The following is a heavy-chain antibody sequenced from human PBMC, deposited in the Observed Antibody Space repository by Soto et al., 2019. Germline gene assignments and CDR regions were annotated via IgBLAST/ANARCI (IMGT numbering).Heavy chain of an antibody. CDR1: GGSISSSSYY. Sequence: SETLSLTCTVSGGSISSSSYYWGWNRQPPGKGLEWIGSIYYSGSTYYNPSLKSRVTISVDTSKNQFSLKLSSVTAADTAVYYCARAAVAARLITYYYYYMDVWGKGTTVTVSS. V-gene: IGHV4-39*01. J-gene: IGHJ6*03. CDR3: ARAAVAARLITYYYYYMDV. D-gene: IGHD6-6*01. CDR2: IYYSGST.